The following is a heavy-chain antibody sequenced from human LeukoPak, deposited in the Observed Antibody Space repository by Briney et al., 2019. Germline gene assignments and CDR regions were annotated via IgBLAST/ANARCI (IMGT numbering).Heavy chain of an antibody. J-gene: IGHJ6*03. CDR3: ARVYGYGYYYMDV. V-gene: IGHV4-31*03. CDR1: GGSISSGGYY. Sequence: SETLSLTCTVSGGSISSGGYYWSWIRQHPGKGLEWIGYIYYSGSTYYNPSLKSRVTISVDTSKNQFSLKLSSVTAADTAVYYCARVYGYGYYYMDVWGKGTTVTVSS. CDR2: IYYSGST. D-gene: IGHD5-18*01.